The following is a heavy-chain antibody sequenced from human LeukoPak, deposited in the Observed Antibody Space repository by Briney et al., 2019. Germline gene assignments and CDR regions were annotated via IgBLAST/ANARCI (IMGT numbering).Heavy chain of an antibody. CDR2: MNPNSGNT. Sequence: ASVKVSCKASGYTFTSYGISWVRQAPGQGLEWMGWMNPNSGNTGYAQKFQGRVTMTRNTSISTAYMELSSLRSEDTAVYYCARGGTDSGYDSNFDYWGQGTLVTVSS. D-gene: IGHD5-12*01. CDR3: ARGGTDSGYDSNFDY. CDR1: GYTFTSYG. V-gene: IGHV1-8*02. J-gene: IGHJ4*02.